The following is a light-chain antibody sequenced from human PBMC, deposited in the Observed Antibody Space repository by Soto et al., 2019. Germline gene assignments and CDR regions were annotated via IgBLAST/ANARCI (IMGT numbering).Light chain of an antibody. CDR2: SNN. CDR3: AAWDDSLSGYVV. V-gene: IGLV1-47*02. J-gene: IGLJ2*01. Sequence: QSVLTQPPSASGTPGQRVTISCSGSSSNIGSNYVYWYQQLPGTAPKLLINSNNQRPSGVPDRFSGSKSGTSASLAISGLRSEDEADYYCAAWDDSLSGYVVFGGGTKLTVL. CDR1: SSNIGSNY.